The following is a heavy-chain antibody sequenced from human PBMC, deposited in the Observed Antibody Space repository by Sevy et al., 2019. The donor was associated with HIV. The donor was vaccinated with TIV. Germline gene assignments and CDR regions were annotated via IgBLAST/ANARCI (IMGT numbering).Heavy chain of an antibody. CDR1: GGSISSGSYY. V-gene: IGHV4-61*02. Sequence: SETLSLTCTVSGGSISSGSYYWSWIRQPAGKGLEWIGRIYTSGSTNYNPSLKSLVTISVDTSKNQFSLKLSSVTAADTTVYYCARRSGVRGGHPYYYMDVWGKGTTVTVSS. D-gene: IGHD3-10*01. CDR3: ARRSGVRGGHPYYYMDV. CDR2: IYTSGST. J-gene: IGHJ6*03.